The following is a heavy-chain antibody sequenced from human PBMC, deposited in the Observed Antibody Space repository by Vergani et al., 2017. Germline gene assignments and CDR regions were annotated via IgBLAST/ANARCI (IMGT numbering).Heavy chain of an antibody. CDR2: IHTNGVI. J-gene: IGHJ3*02. CDR1: GGSISSYY. CDR3: ARGKPYVDFDI. Sequence: QLQLQESGPGLVKPSETLSLTCTVSGGSISSYYWSWLRQPAGKRLEWIWRIHTNGVIHYNPSLNSRATISVDTSRNQISLKLTSVTATDTAIYFCARGKPYVDFDIWGQGTMIAVSS. D-gene: IGHD3-16*01. V-gene: IGHV4-4*07.